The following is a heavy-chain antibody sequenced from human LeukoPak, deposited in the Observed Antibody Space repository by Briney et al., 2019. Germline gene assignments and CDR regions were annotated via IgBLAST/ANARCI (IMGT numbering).Heavy chain of an antibody. J-gene: IGHJ4*02. D-gene: IGHD3-3*01. Sequence: KPGGSLRLSCAASGFIFSSYIMSWVRQAPGKGLEWVSSISSSATYIYYADSVKGRFTISRDDAKNSLYLQMNSLRAEDTALYYCARDWSGEDYWGQGTLVTVSS. V-gene: IGHV3-21*01. CDR3: ARDWSGEDY. CDR2: ISSSATYI. CDR1: GFIFSSYI.